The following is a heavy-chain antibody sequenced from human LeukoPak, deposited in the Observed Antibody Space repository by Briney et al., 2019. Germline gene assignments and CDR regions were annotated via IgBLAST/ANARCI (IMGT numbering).Heavy chain of an antibody. J-gene: IGHJ4*02. CDR2: ISSSGSTI. Sequence: GSLTVSCAASGFTFTSYEMNWVRQAPGKGLEWVSYISSSGSTIYYADSVRGRFTISRDNAKNSLYLQMNSLRAEDTAVYYCARIMVATTREAFDYWGQGTLVTVSS. V-gene: IGHV3-48*03. CDR1: GFTFTSYE. CDR3: ARIMVATTREAFDY. D-gene: IGHD5-12*01.